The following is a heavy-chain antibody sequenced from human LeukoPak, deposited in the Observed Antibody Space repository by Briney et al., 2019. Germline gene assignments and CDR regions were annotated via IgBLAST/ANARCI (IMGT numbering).Heavy chain of an antibody. D-gene: IGHD5-24*01. CDR1: GASISSTYW. V-gene: IGHV4-4*02. CDR3: ATRATDGPL. Sequence: SGTLSLTCAVSGASISSTYWSTWVRQPPGKGLEWIGEIHDSGSTNYNPSLKSRVTISVDKSKKRFSLNLTSVTAADTAVYYCATRATDGPLWGQGTLVTVSS. J-gene: IGHJ4*02. CDR2: IHDSGST.